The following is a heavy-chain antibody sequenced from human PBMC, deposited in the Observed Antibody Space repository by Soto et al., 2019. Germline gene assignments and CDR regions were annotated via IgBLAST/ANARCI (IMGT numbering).Heavy chain of an antibody. V-gene: IGHV4-4*02. Sequence: QVQLQESGPGLVKPSGTLSLTCAVSGGSISSSNWWSWVRQPPGKGLEWIGEIYHSGSTNYNPSLKTRGGLPVDDCEDQVSLKLSSVTAAAKAVVYCARGGVRDTAHDCWGEGTLVTVSS. J-gene: IGHJ4*02. CDR2: IYHSGST. CDR1: GGSISSSNW. D-gene: IGHD5-18*01. CDR3: ARGGVRDTAHDC.